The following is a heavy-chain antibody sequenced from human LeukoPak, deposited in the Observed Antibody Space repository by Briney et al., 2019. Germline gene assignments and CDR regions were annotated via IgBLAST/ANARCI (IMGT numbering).Heavy chain of an antibody. CDR1: GASISSSSYY. CDR2: IYYSGST. Sequence: SETLSLTCTVSGASISSSSYYWAWIRQPPGKGLEWIGNIYYSGSTYYNPSLNSRVTISVDTSKNRFSLKLTSVTAADTAVFYCARLPQRSDVLTSYANSFDYWGQGTLVAVSS. J-gene: IGHJ4*02. CDR3: ARLPQRSDVLTSYANSFDY. D-gene: IGHD3-9*01. V-gene: IGHV4-39*01.